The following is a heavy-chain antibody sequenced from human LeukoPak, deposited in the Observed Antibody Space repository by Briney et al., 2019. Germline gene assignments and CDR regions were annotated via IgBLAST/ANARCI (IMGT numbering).Heavy chain of an antibody. D-gene: IGHD5-18*01. Sequence: GGSLRLSCAASGFTFSNAWMSWVRQAPGKGLEWVGCIKSKTDGGTTDYAAPVKGRFTISRDDSKNTLYLQMNSLKTEDTAVYYCTTRGYSYGYNYWGQGTLVTVSS. CDR1: GFTFSNAW. CDR3: TTRGYSYGYNY. CDR2: IKSKTDGGTT. V-gene: IGHV3-15*01. J-gene: IGHJ4*02.